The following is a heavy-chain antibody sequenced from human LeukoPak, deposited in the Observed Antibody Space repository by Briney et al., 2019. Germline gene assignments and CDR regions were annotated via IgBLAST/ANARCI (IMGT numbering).Heavy chain of an antibody. D-gene: IGHD6-6*01. V-gene: IGHV3-66*02. CDR2: IYSGGST. CDR3: ARESGGSSLAFDY. CDR1: GCTVSSNY. J-gene: IGHJ4*02. Sequence: GGSLRLSCAASGCTVSSNYISWVRQAPGKGLEGVSVIYSGGSTYYADSVNGRFTISRGNSTNTLYLQMNSLRAEDTAVYYCARESGGSSLAFDYGGEGPLVTVSS.